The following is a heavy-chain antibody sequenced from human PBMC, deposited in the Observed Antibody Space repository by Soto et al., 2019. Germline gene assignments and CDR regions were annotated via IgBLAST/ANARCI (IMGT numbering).Heavy chain of an antibody. Sequence: QVQLVQSGAEVKKPGSSVKVSCKASGATFSGYAINWVRQAPGQGLEWLGRIVPIFETLNYAERFQGRVAITADESTTTVYMELTNLTHEDTALYYCVVVGNAAVSNLRSFDYWGQGTQVTVSS. CDR2: IVPIFETL. CDR1: GATFSGYA. V-gene: IGHV1-69*18. CDR3: VVVGNAAVSNLRSFDY. J-gene: IGHJ4*02. D-gene: IGHD6-13*01.